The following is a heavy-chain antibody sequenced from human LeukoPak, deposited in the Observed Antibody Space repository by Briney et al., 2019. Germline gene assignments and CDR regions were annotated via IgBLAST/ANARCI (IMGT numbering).Heavy chain of an antibody. CDR2: ISAYNGNT. CDR3: ASSRPPGIAAAGTGAGPYYYYGMDV. Sequence: ASVKVSCKASGYTFTSYGISWVRQAPGQGLEWMGWISAYNGNTNYAQKLQGRVTMTTDTSTSTAYMELRSLRSDDTAVYYCASSRPPGIAAAGTGAGPYYYYGMDVWGQGTTVTVSS. CDR1: GYTFTSYG. V-gene: IGHV1-18*01. D-gene: IGHD6-13*01. J-gene: IGHJ6*02.